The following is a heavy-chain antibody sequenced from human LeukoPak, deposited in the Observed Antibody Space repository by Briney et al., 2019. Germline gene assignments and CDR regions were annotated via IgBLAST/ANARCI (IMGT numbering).Heavy chain of an antibody. CDR3: AKEGRGLLWFGEHRIDY. V-gene: IGHV3-23*01. CDR1: GFTFSSYW. D-gene: IGHD3-10*01. Sequence: PGGSLRLSCAASGFTFSSYWMSWVRQAPGKGLEWVSAISGSGAITYYADSVKGRFTISRDNSKNTLFLQMNSLRAEDTAVYYCAKEGRGLLWFGEHRIDYWGQGTLVTVSS. CDR2: ISGSGAIT. J-gene: IGHJ4*02.